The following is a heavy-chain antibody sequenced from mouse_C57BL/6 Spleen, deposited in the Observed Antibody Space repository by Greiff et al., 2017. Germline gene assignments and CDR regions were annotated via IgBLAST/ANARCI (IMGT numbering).Heavy chain of an antibody. CDR3: ARGNYYGSSTGFAY. CDR1: GYAFSSSW. Sequence: QVQLKESGPELVKPGASVKISCKASGYAFSSSWMNWVKQRPGKGLEWIGRIYPGDGDTNDNGKFKGKATLTADKSSSTAYMQLSRLTSEDSAVYFCARGNYYGSSTGFAYWGQGTLVTVSA. J-gene: IGHJ3*01. D-gene: IGHD1-1*01. V-gene: IGHV1-82*01. CDR2: IYPGDGDT.